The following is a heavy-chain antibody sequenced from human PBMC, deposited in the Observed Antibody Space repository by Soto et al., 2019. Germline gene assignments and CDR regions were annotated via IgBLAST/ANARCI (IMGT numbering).Heavy chain of an antibody. J-gene: IGHJ3*02. CDR2: ISGSGGST. V-gene: IGHV3-23*01. D-gene: IGHD2-15*01. CDR3: AKGARDPVVAATPPHAFDI. Sequence: GGSLRLSCAASGFTFSSYAMSWVRQAPGKGLEWVSAISGSGGSTYYADSVKGRFTISRDNSKNTLYLQMNSLRAEDTAVYYCAKGARDPVVAATPPHAFDIWGQGTMVTVSS. CDR1: GFTFSSYA.